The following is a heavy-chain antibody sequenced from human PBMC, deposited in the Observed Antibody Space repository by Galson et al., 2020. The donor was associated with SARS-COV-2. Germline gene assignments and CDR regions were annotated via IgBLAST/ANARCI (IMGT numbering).Heavy chain of an antibody. V-gene: IGHV3-23*01. CDR1: GFTFSSYA. J-gene: IGHJ4*02. Sequence: GESLKIPCAASGFTFSSYAMSWVRQAPGKGLEWVSAISGSGASTYYADSVKGRFTISRDNSKNTLYLQMNSLRAEDTAVYYCAKEGETLLLWFGELFPPDFDYGGQGTLVTVSS. D-gene: IGHD3-10*01. CDR3: AKEGETLLLWFGELFPPDFDY. CDR2: ISGSGAST.